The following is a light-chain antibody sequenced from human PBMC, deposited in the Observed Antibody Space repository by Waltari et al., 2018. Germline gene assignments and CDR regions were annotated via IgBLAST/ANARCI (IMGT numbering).Light chain of an antibody. CDR2: GNS. J-gene: IGLJ2*01. Sequence: QSVLTQPPSVSGAPGQRVTISCTGSSPNIGAGHDVHWDQQLPGTAPKLLIYGNSNRPSGVPDRFSGSKSGTSASLAITGLQAEDEADYYCQSYDSSLSVGVFGGGTKLTVL. V-gene: IGLV1-40*01. CDR3: QSYDSSLSVGV. CDR1: SPNIGAGHD.